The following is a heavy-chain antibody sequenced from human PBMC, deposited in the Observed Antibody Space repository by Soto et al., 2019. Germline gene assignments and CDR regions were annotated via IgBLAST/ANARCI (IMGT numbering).Heavy chain of an antibody. CDR1: GVSIRSYY. D-gene: IGHD1-26*01. CDR3: ARDQNGSPHFDY. Sequence: QVHLQESGPGLVKPSETLSLTCTVSGVSIRSYYWSWIRQPPGKGLEWIGFSYYSGSTNYNPSLNSRVTISVDTSKNQFSLKLTSVTAADTAVYYCARDQNGSPHFDYWGQGILVTVSS. V-gene: IGHV4-59*01. CDR2: SYYSGST. J-gene: IGHJ4*02.